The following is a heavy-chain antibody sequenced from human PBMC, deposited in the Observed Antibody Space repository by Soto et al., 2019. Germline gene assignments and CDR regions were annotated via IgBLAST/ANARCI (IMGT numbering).Heavy chain of an antibody. CDR2: ISTYNGNT. CDR3: ARRLYGDYDD. V-gene: IGHV1-18*01. Sequence: QAQLVQSGAEVKEPGASVKVSCKASGYSFTTSGITWVRQAPGQGLEWMGWISTYNGNTNYAQKLQDRVTMTTDTSTSTAYMELRSLRSDDTAIYYFARRLYGDYDDWGQGTMVTVSS. D-gene: IGHD4-17*01. J-gene: IGHJ4*02. CDR1: GYSFTTSG.